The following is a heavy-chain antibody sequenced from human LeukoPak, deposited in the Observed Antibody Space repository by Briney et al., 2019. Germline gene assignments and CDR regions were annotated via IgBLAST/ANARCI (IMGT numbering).Heavy chain of an antibody. Sequence: PGGSLRLSCATSGFTLSSYWMHWVRQVPGKGLEWLSRINNDGASTSYADSVKGRFTISRDNAKNTLYLRMNGLRAEDTAIYYCARRPLSGGYGGTIDYWGQGTLVTVSS. V-gene: IGHV3-74*01. D-gene: IGHD5-12*01. CDR1: GFTLSSYW. CDR2: INNDGAST. CDR3: ARRPLSGGYGGTIDY. J-gene: IGHJ4*02.